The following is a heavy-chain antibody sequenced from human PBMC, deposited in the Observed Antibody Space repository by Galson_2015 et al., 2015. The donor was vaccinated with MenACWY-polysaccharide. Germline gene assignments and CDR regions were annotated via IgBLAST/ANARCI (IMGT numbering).Heavy chain of an antibody. CDR1: GFTVGDSY. V-gene: IGHV3-48*02. CDR2: ISSSSGTV. Sequence: SLRLSCAASGFTVGDSYMSWVRQAPGKGLEWLSYISSSSGTVYYADSVRGRFTISRDNAKNSLYLQMNRLRDEDTAIYYCARRGLYSSSSGGLDHWGQGTLVTVSS. CDR3: ARRGLYSSSSGGLDH. D-gene: IGHD6-6*01. J-gene: IGHJ5*02.